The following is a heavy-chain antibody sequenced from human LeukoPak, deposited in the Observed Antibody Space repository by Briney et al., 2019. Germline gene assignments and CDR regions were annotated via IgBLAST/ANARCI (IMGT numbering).Heavy chain of an antibody. D-gene: IGHD1-1*01. J-gene: IGHJ6*03. V-gene: IGHV3-21*01. CDR1: GFTFSSYS. Sequence: GGSLRLFCAASGFTFSSYSMNWVRQAPGKGLEWVSSISSSSRYIYYGDSVKGRFTITRDNAKNSLYLKMNSLREEDTAVYYCARGVASTKYGDYYYYYMDVWGKGTTVTVSS. CDR2: ISSSSRYI. CDR3: ARGVASTKYGDYYYYYMDV.